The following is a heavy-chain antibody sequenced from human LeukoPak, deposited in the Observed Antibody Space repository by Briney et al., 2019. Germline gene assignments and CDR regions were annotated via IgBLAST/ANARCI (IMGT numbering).Heavy chain of an antibody. J-gene: IGHJ3*02. CDR3: ARAARYYGSSGAHAFDI. V-gene: IGHV3-13*01. CDR1: GFTFSSYD. Sequence: GGSLRLSCAASGFTFSSYDMHWVRQATGKGLEWVSGIGTGGDTHYPGSVKGRFTISRENAKNSLDLQMNSLGAGDTAVYYCARAARYYGSSGAHAFDIWGQGTMVTVS. D-gene: IGHD3-22*01. CDR2: IGTGGDT.